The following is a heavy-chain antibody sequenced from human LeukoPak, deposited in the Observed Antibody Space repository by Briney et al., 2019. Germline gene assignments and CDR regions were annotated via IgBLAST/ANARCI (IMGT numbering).Heavy chain of an antibody. CDR3: ARAGVIIGAAGTLTNFDY. CDR1: GGSFSGYY. D-gene: IGHD6-13*01. CDR2: INHSGST. Sequence: SETLSLTCTVYGGSFSGYYWSWIRQPPGKGLEWIGEINHSGSTNYNPSLKSRVTISVDTSKNQFSLKLSSVTAADTAVYYCARAGVIIGAAGTLTNFDYWGQGTLVTVSS. J-gene: IGHJ4*02. V-gene: IGHV4-34*01.